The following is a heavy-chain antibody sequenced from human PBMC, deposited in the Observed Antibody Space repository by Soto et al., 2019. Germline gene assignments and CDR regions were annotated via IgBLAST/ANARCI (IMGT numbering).Heavy chain of an antibody. J-gene: IGHJ6*02. D-gene: IGHD3-10*01. CDR2: IVVGSGNT. Sequence: ASVKVSCKASGFTFTSSAVQWVRQARGQRLEWIGWIVVGSGNTNYAQKFQERVTITRDMSTSTAYMELSSLRSEDTAVYYCAAEDGSGSYYNGLGYYGMDVWGQGTTVTVSS. CDR3: AAEDGSGSYYNGLGYYGMDV. CDR1: GFTFTSSA. V-gene: IGHV1-58*01.